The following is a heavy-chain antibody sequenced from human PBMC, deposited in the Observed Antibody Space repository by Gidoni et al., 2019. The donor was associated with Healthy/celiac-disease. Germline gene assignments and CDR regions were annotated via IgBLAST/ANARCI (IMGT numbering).Heavy chain of an antibody. CDR1: GGSISSSSYY. CDR2: IYYSGST. CDR3: ARGSSSWPSSDAFDI. J-gene: IGHJ3*02. Sequence: QLQLQESGPGLVKPSETLSLTCTVSGGSISSSSYYWGWIRQPPGKGPEWIGSIYYSGSTYYNPSLKSRVTISVDTSKNQFSLKLSSVTAADTAVYYCARGSSSWPSSDAFDIWGQGTMVTVSS. D-gene: IGHD6-13*01. V-gene: IGHV4-39*01.